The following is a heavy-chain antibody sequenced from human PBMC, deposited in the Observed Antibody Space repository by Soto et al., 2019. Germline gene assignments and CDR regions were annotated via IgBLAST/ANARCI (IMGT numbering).Heavy chain of an antibody. V-gene: IGHV3-23*01. D-gene: IGHD2-2*01. J-gene: IGHJ5*02. CDR2: ISGSGGST. Sequence: EVQLLESGGGLVQPGGSLRLSCAASGFTFSSYAMSWVRQAPGKGLEWVSAISGSGGSTYYADSVKGRFTISRDKSKNTLYLQINSLRAEDTAVYYCACWWEPWSIVVVPAARGGWFDPWGHGTLVTVSS. CDR3: ACWWEPWSIVVVPAARGGWFDP. CDR1: GFTFSSYA.